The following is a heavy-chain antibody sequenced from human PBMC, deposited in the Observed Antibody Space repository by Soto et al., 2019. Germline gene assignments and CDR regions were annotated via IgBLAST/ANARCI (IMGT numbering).Heavy chain of an antibody. J-gene: IGHJ6*02. D-gene: IGHD6-13*01. V-gene: IGHV1-3*01. Sequence: ASVKVSCEASGYTFTSYAMHWVRQAPGQRLEWMGWINAGNGNTKYSQKFQGRVTITGDTSASTAYMELSSLRSEDTAVYYCARVYSSSWYGYYYYGMDVWGQGTTVTVSS. CDR1: GYTFTSYA. CDR3: ARVYSSSWYGYYYYGMDV. CDR2: INAGNGNT.